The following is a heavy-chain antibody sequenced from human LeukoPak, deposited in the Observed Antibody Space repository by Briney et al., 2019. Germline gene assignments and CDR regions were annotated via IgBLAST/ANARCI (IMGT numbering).Heavy chain of an antibody. CDR1: GYTLNELS. CDR2: FDPEYGET. J-gene: IGHJ5*02. Sequence: RRASVKVSCKVSGYTLNELSIHWVRQAAGKGLEWMGGFDPEYGETVYAQKFQGRVTMAEDTSTDTAYMELSSLRSEDMAVYYCAPLDFWVPSTWGQGTLVTVSS. D-gene: IGHD3-3*01. V-gene: IGHV1-24*01. CDR3: APLDFWVPST.